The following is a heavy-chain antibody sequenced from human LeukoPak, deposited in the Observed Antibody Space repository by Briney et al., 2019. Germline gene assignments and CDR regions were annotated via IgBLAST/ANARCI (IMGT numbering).Heavy chain of an antibody. CDR2: IYYSGST. Sequence: PSETLSLTCTVSGGSITSYYWSWIRQPPGKGLEWIGYIYYSGSTDSNPSLKSRVTISIDKSKNHLSLKLSSVTAADTAVYYCARVDPDSSSTLEVFDYWGQGTLVTVSS. D-gene: IGHD6-6*01. J-gene: IGHJ4*02. V-gene: IGHV4-59*01. CDR1: GGSITSYY. CDR3: ARVDPDSSSTLEVFDY.